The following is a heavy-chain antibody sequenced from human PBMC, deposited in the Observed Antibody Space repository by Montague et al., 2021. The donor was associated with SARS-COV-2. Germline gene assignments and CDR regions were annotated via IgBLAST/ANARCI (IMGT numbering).Heavy chain of an antibody. CDR2: IWYDGSNE. J-gene: IGHJ4*02. Sequence: SLRLSCAASGFIFSSYGMHWVRQAPGKGLEWVAHIWYDGSNENYVDSVKGRFTISRDNFKNTLYLQMNSLRAEDTAVCYCAKEEVAIGSPLFDSWGQGTLVIVSS. V-gene: IGHV3-33*06. D-gene: IGHD2-15*01. CDR3: AKEEVAIGSPLFDS. CDR1: GFIFSSYG.